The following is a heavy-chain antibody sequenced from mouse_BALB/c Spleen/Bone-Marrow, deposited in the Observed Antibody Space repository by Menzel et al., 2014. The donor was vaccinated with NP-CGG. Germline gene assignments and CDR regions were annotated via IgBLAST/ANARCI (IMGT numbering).Heavy chain of an antibody. CDR3: ERSGYYSGSGPLFNN. CDR1: GFTFSSFG. Sequence: DVQLVESGGGLVQPGGSRKLSCAASGFTFSSFGMHWVRQAPEKGLEWVAYISSGSSTIYYADTVKGRFTISRANPKNPLFLQMTSLGSGDTARYYCERSGYYSGSGPLFNNWGQGTPLTVSS. V-gene: IGHV5-17*02. D-gene: IGHD1-1*01. J-gene: IGHJ2*01. CDR2: ISSGSSTI.